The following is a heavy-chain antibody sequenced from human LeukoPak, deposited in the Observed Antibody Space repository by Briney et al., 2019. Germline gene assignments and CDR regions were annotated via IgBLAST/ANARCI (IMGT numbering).Heavy chain of an antibody. J-gene: IGHJ4*02. CDR2: ISYDGSNK. V-gene: IGHV3-30-3*01. D-gene: IGHD3-3*01. CDR3: ARAPGGGYYDFWSGYYPWYFDY. Sequence: PGRSLRLSCAASGFTFSSYAMHWVRQAPGKGLEWVAVISYDGSNKYYADSVKGRFTISRDNSKNTLYLQMNSPRAEDTAVYYCARAPGGGYYDFWSGYYPWYFDYWGQGTLVTVSS. CDR1: GFTFSSYA.